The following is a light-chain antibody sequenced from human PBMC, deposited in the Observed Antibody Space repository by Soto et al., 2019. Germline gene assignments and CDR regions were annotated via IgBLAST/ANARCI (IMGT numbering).Light chain of an antibody. CDR2: EDI. J-gene: IGLJ3*02. Sequence: QSALTQPASVSGSPGQSITISCTGTSSDIEANKLVSWYQQHPGTAPRLMIYEDIRRPSGISSRFSGSKSGNTASLTISGLQAEDEADYYCSSYTNSDTWVFGGGTKLTVL. CDR3: SSYTNSDTWV. V-gene: IGLV2-14*02. CDR1: SSDIEANKL.